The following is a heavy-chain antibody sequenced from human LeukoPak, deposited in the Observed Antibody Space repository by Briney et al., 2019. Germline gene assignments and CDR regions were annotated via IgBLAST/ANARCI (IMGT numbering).Heavy chain of an antibody. Sequence: PSETLSLTCSVSGGSISSSSDYWGWVRQPPGKGLEWIGSIYHSETTYYNPSLKSRVIVSVDTSKNQFSLKLNSVTAAGTAVYCCGRPNPDSSGYYGSFDPWGQGILVTVSS. V-gene: IGHV4-39*01. CDR1: GGSISSSSDY. CDR3: GRPNPDSSGYYGSFDP. J-gene: IGHJ5*02. CDR2: IYHSETT. D-gene: IGHD3-22*01.